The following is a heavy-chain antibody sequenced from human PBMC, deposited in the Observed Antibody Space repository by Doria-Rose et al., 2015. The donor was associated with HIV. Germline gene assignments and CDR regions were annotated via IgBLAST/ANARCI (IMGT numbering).Heavy chain of an antibody. CDR1: GVSLSSPGMG. D-gene: IGHD6-13*01. CDR2: IVSDDEG. J-gene: IGHJ4*02. CDR3: ARIKSSRWYHKYYFDF. V-gene: IGHV2-26*01. Sequence: QVTLKESGPVLVKPTETLTLTCTVSGVSLSSPGMGVSWIRQPPGKALEWLANIVSDDEGSYKTSLKSRLTISRGTSKGQAVLTMTDMDPVDTATYYCARIKSSRWYHKYYFDFWGQGTLVIVSA.